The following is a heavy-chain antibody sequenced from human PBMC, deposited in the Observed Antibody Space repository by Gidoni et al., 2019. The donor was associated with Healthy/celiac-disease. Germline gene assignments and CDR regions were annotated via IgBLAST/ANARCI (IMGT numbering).Heavy chain of an antibody. CDR2: IYYSGST. CDR1: GDSLRSSSYY. D-gene: IGHD6-19*01. V-gene: IGHV4-39*01. J-gene: IGHJ4*02. Sequence: QLQLQESGPGLVKPSETLSLTCTVTGDSLRSSSYYWGWIRQPPGKGLAWIGSIYYSGSTSNTPSAKSRVTISVDTSKNQFALKLSSGTAADTAVYYCARFRYSSGCFDYWGQGTLVTVSS. CDR3: ARFRYSSGCFDY.